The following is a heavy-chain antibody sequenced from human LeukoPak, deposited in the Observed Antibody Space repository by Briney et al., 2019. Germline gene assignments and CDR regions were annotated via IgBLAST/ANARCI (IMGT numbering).Heavy chain of an antibody. CDR3: TRDSGADRRYFDL. J-gene: IGHJ2*01. CDR2: IDGDGATT. Sequence: GGSLRLSCAASGFTFNSYLMSWVRQAPGKGLVWASRIDGDGATTSYEDSVKGRFTISRDNANNMVYLEMNSLRVEDTAVYYCTRDSGADRRYFDLWGRGTLVTVSS. CDR1: GFTFNSYL. D-gene: IGHD7-27*01. V-gene: IGHV3-74*01.